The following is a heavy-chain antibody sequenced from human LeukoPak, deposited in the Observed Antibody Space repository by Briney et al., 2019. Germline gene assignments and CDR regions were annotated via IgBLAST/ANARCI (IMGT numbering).Heavy chain of an antibody. CDR1: GFTFSSYA. CDR3: ASSSSGWYSSGFDY. Sequence: PGGSLRLSCAASGFTFSSYAMHWVRQAPGKGLEWVAVISYDGSNKYYADSVKGRFTTSRDNSQNTPYLQMNSLRAEDTAVYYCASSSSGWYSSGFDYWGQGTLVTVSS. D-gene: IGHD6-19*01. CDR2: ISYDGSNK. J-gene: IGHJ4*02. V-gene: IGHV3-30*04.